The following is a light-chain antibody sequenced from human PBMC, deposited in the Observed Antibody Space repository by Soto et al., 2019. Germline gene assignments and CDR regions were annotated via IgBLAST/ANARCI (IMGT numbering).Light chain of an antibody. Sequence: QSVLTQPASVSGSPGQSIAISCTGTSSDVGGYKYVSWYQHYPGKAPKLMIYDVSNRPSGVSDRFSGSKSGNTASLTISGLQYEDEADYYCSSYTSSSSYVFGTGIKLTVL. CDR2: DVS. CDR1: SSDVGGYKY. CDR3: SSYTSSSSYV. J-gene: IGLJ1*01. V-gene: IGLV2-14*03.